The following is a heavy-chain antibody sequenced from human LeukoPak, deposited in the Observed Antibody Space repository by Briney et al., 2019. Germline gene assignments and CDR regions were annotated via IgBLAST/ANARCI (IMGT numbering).Heavy chain of an antibody. CDR1: GGTFSSYP. Sequence: PAASVKVSCKASGGTFSSYPISWVRQAPGRGLEWMGGIIPIFGTANYAQMFQDRVTITTDESTSTAYMELSSLRSEDTAVYYCARITTVVTPDAFDIWGQGTRVTVSS. J-gene: IGHJ3*02. V-gene: IGHV1-69*05. CDR2: IIPIFGTA. D-gene: IGHD4-23*01. CDR3: ARITTVVTPDAFDI.